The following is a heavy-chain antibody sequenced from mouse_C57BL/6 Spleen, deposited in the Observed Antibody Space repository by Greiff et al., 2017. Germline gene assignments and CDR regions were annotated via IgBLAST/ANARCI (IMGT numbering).Heavy chain of an antibody. CDR2: INPSNGGT. J-gene: IGHJ4*01. V-gene: IGHV1-53*01. CDR1: GYTFTSYW. D-gene: IGHD1-1*01. Sequence: QVQLQQPGTELVKPGASVKLSCKASGYTFTSYWMHWVKQRPGQGLEWIGNINPSNGGTNYNEKFKCKATLTVDKSSSTAYMQLSSLTSEDSAVYYCARGGPTVVAAYYAMDYWGQGTSGTVSS. CDR3: ARGGPTVVAAYYAMDY.